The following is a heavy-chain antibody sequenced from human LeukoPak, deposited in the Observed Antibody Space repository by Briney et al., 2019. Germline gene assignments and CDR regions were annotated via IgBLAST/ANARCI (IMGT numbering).Heavy chain of an antibody. CDR1: GGSFSGYY. D-gene: IGHD4-17*01. V-gene: IGHV4-34*01. CDR3: ARGATVSYHYYYYYMDV. Sequence: SETLSLTCAVYGGSFSGYYWSWIRQPPGKGLEWIGEINHSGSTNYNPSLKSRVTISVDTSKNQSSLKLSSVTAADTAVYYCARGATVSYHYYYYYMDVWGKGTTVTVSS. J-gene: IGHJ6*03. CDR2: INHSGST.